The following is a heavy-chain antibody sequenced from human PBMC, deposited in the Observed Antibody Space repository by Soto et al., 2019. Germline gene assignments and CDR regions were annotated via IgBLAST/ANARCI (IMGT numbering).Heavy chain of an antibody. CDR2: INPNSGAT. CDR3: ARAGRSGRLGYNWFDP. D-gene: IGHD3-10*01. J-gene: IGHJ5*02. CDR1: GYTFTGYY. V-gene: IGHV1-2*02. Sequence: GASVKVSCKASGYTFTGYYMHWVRQDPGQGLEWMGWINPNSGATNYAQKFQDRVTMTRDTSISTAYMQLSRLRSDDTAVYYCARAGRSGRLGYNWFDPWGQGTLVTVSS.